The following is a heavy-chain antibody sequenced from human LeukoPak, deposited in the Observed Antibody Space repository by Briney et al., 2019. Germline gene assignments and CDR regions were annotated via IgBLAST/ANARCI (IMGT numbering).Heavy chain of an antibody. CDR1: EFTFSNAW. V-gene: IGHV3-15*01. J-gene: IGHJ4*02. CDR2: IKSKTDGGTT. CDR3: TSLNFWSGYFPDY. D-gene: IGHD3-3*01. Sequence: GGSLRLSCAASEFTFSNAWMSWVRQAPGKGLEWVGRIKSKTDGGTTDYAAPVKGRFTISRDDSKNTLYLQMNSLKTEDTAVYYCTSLNFWSGYFPDYWGQGTLVTVSS.